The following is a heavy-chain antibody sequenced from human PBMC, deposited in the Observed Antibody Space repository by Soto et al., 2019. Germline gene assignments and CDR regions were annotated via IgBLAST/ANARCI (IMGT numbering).Heavy chain of an antibody. CDR2: ISHDGINK. CDR3: ARDMYSSDYFVKWFEP. V-gene: IGHV3-30*09. J-gene: IGHJ5*02. D-gene: IGHD6-19*01. CDR1: GFSFSSYA. Sequence: QVRLVESGGGVVQPGRSRRLSCTASGFSFSSYAMYWFRQPPGKGLEWVAVISHDGINKHYAASVKGRVAVSRDNSNHSLDLQLNSLRGEDTAMYYCARDMYSSDYFVKWFEPWGQGTLGPVSS.